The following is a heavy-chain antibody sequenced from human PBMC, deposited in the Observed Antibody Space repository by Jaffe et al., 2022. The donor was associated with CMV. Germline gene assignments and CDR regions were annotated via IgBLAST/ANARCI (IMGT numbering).Heavy chain of an antibody. CDR3: ANFPIFGVVITGGGDDY. CDR2: ISGSGGST. V-gene: IGHV3-23*01. Sequence: EVQLLESGGGLVQPGGSLRLSCAASGFTFSSYAMSWVRQAPGKGLEWVSAISGSGGSTYYADSVKGRFTISRDNSKNTLYLQMNSLRAEDTAVYYCANFPIFGVVITGGGDDYWGQGTLVTVSS. J-gene: IGHJ4*02. D-gene: IGHD3-3*01. CDR1: GFTFSSYA.